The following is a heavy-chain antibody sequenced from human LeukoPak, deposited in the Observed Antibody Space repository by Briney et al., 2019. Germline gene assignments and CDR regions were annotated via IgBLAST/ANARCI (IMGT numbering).Heavy chain of an antibody. J-gene: IGHJ4*02. V-gene: IGHV3-23*01. Sequence: GGSLRLSCAASGFTFSTFAMIWVRQPPGKGLEWVSSIFPSGGEIHYADSVRGRFTISRDNAKNSLYLQMHSLRAEDTAVYYCARDSSGCPHDYWGQGTLVTVSS. CDR3: ARDSSGCPHDY. CDR2: IFPSGGEI. D-gene: IGHD6-19*01. CDR1: GFTFSTFA.